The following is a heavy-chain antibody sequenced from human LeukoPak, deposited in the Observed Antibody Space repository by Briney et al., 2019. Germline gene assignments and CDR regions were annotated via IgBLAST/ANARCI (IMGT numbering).Heavy chain of an antibody. CDR2: ISSGSSYI. V-gene: IGHV3-21*01. J-gene: IGHJ4*02. CDR3: AIQRGLDY. D-gene: IGHD3-22*01. CDR1: GFTFSSYS. Sequence: GGSLRLSCAASGFTFSSYSMNWVRQAPGKGLEWVSSISSGSSYIYYADSLKGRFTISRDNAKNSLYLQMNSLRAEDTAVYYCAIQRGLDYWGQGTLVTVSS.